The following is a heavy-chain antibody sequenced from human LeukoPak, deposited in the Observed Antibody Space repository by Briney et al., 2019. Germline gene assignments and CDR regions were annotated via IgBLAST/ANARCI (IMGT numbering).Heavy chain of an antibody. D-gene: IGHD3-10*01. CDR3: AKGTKDYYGSGSFYLSRDHFISR. CDR2: IQYDGSNE. J-gene: IGHJ4*02. V-gene: IGHV3-30*02. CDR1: RFTFSSYG. Sequence: GGSLRLSCAASRFTFSSYGMHWVRQAPGKGLEWVAYIQYDGSNEQYADSVKGRFSISRDSSKNILYLQMNSLRAEDTAVYYCAKGTKDYYGSGSFYLSRDHFISRWGQGTLVTVSS.